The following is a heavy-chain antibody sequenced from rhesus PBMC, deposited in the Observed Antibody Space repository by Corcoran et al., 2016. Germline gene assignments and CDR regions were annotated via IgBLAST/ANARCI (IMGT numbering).Heavy chain of an antibody. J-gene: IGHJ4*01. D-gene: IGHD4-35*01. V-gene: IGHV4-169*02. CDR2: IYGSGSTT. Sequence: QLQLQESGPGLVKPSETLSVTCAVSGGSISSSYWSWIRQAPGKGLEWIGYIYGSGSTTNYNPFLKSRVTLSVATSKTQLSLKLSSVTTADTAVYYCARDDYGNSDYWGQGVLVTVSS. CDR1: GGSISSSY. CDR3: ARDDYGNSDY.